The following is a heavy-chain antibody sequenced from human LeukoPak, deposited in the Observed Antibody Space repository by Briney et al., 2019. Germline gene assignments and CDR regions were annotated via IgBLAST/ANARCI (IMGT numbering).Heavy chain of an antibody. Sequence: GGSLRLSCAASGFTFSSYAMSWVRQAPGKGLEWVSAISGSGGSTYYADSVKGRFTTSRDNSKNTLYLQMNSLRAEDTAVYYCAKVSGIAVAGEYFQHWGQGTLVTVSS. V-gene: IGHV3-23*01. CDR3: AKVSGIAVAGEYFQH. CDR1: GFTFSSYA. D-gene: IGHD6-19*01. J-gene: IGHJ1*01. CDR2: ISGSGGST.